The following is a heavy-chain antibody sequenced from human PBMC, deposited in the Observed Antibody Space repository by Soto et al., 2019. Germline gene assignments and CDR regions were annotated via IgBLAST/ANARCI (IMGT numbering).Heavy chain of an antibody. CDR3: AHPTISYTLEV. D-gene: IGHD1-1*01. J-gene: IGHJ6*02. CDR2: IYHGGAT. Sequence: QVQLQESGPGLVKPSGTLSLTCAVSGGSIRGHYWWSWVRQTPGKGLEWIGEIYHGGATYYNPSLTSRGTISTDASKNQLSLKLRSGTAADPAVYYCAHPTISYTLEVWGQGTTVTVSS. CDR1: GGSIRGHYW. V-gene: IGHV4-4*02.